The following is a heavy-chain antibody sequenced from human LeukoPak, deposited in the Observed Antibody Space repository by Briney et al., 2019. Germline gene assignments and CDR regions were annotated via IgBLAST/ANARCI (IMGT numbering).Heavy chain of an antibody. CDR3: ASLRQTGGTTDY. Sequence: ASVKVSCKASGYTFTSYGISWVRQAPGQGLEWMGWISAYNGNTNYAQKLQGRVTMTTDTSTSTAYMELRSLRSDDTAVYYCASLRQTGGTTDYWGQGTLVTVSS. CDR1: GYTFTSYG. CDR2: ISAYNGNT. J-gene: IGHJ4*02. D-gene: IGHD1-7*01. V-gene: IGHV1-18*01.